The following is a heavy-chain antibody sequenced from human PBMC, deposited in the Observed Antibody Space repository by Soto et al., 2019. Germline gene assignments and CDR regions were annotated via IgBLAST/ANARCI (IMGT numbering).Heavy chain of an antibody. D-gene: IGHD3-16*01. CDR3: ARAFGTGDKRGYFDY. J-gene: IGHJ4*02. Sequence: QVQLQQWGAGLLKPSETLSLTCAVYGGSFSGYYWSWIRQPPGKGLEGIGEINHSGSTNYNPSLKSRVTISVDTSKNQFSLKLSSVTAADTGVYYCARAFGTGDKRGYFDYWGQGTLVTVSS. V-gene: IGHV4-34*01. CDR1: GGSFSGYY. CDR2: INHSGST.